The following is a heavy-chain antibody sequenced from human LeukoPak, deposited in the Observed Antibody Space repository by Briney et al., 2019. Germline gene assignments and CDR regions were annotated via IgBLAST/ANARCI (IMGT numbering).Heavy chain of an antibody. CDR3: ARLEGGYWYFDL. CDR2: IYYSGST. J-gene: IGHJ2*01. V-gene: IGHV4-39*01. Sequence: PSETLSLTCTVSGGSISSSSDYWRWIRQPPGKGREWFGSIYYSGSTYYNPSLKSRVTISVDTSKYQFSLKLSSVTAADTAVYYCARLEGGYWYFDLWGRGTLVTVSS. D-gene: IGHD3-16*01. CDR1: GGSISSSSDY.